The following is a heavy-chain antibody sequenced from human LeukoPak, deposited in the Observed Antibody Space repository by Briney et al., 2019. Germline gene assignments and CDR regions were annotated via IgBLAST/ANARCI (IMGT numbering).Heavy chain of an antibody. Sequence: SETLSLTCEVSGVSISSGYYWGWIRQPPGKGLEWIGSIYHSGSTYYNPSLKSRVTISVDTSKNQFSLKLSSVTAADTAVYYCAREDYYDTFIDYWGQGTLVTVSS. CDR1: GVSISSGYY. V-gene: IGHV4-38-2*02. CDR2: IYHSGST. CDR3: AREDYYDTFIDY. D-gene: IGHD3-22*01. J-gene: IGHJ4*02.